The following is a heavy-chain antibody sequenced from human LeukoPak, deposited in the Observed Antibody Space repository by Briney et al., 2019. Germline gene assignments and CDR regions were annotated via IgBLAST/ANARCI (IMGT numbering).Heavy chain of an antibody. J-gene: IGHJ4*02. CDR2: ISPSGGGT. Sequence: ASVKVSCKSSGYTFTSYYIHWVRQAPGQGLEWMGIISPSGGGTGYAQNFQGRVTMTRDTSTSTVYMELSSLRSEDTAVYFCARGGPQWLVLRKRFYFDTWGQGTLVTVSS. V-gene: IGHV1-46*01. CDR1: GYTFTSYY. CDR3: ARGGPQWLVLRKRFYFDT. D-gene: IGHD6-19*01.